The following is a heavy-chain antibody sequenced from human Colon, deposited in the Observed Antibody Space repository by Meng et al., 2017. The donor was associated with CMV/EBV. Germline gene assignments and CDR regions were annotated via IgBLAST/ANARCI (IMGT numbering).Heavy chain of an antibody. CDR2: INQDGSEK. Sequence: GESLKISCAASGFTFSNYWMSWVHQTPGKGLEWVANINQDGSEKYYVDSVKGRFTISRDNAKNSLYLQMNSLRAEDTAVYYCARDANCSSTSCYLSAYYYGMDVWGQGTTVTVSS. CDR3: ARDANCSSTSCYLSAYYYGMDV. CDR1: GFTFSNYW. J-gene: IGHJ6*02. V-gene: IGHV3-7*01. D-gene: IGHD2-2*01.